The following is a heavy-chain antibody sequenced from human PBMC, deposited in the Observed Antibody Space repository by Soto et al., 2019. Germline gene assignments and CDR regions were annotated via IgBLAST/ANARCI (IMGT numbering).Heavy chain of an antibody. D-gene: IGHD2-2*01. Sequence: SVKVSCKASGVTFSSYAISWVRQAPGQGLEWMVGIIPIFGTANYAQKFQGRVTITADESTSTAYMELSSLRSEDTAVYYCAREDIVVVPAAINGGNYYYYGMDVWGQGTTVTVPS. V-gene: IGHV1-69*13. CDR1: GVTFSSYA. J-gene: IGHJ6*02. CDR3: AREDIVVVPAAINGGNYYYYGMDV. CDR2: IIPIFGTA.